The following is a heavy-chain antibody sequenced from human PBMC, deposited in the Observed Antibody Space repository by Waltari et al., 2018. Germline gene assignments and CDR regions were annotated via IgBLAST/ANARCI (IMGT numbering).Heavy chain of an antibody. V-gene: IGHV4-30-4*08. J-gene: IGHJ3*02. CDR1: GASINSGDYY. CDR3: ASVDTIFGVVPPADALDI. D-gene: IGHD3-3*01. Sequence: QVHLQESGPGLAKPSQTLSLTCSFSGASINSGDYYWSWIRQPPGKVLEWRRSMSYRGTTYQPPSLRSRVSISLDTAQTDSCLEVRSVTAAVTAMYYCASVDTIFGVVPPADALDIWGQGTMVTVAS. CDR2: MSYRGTT.